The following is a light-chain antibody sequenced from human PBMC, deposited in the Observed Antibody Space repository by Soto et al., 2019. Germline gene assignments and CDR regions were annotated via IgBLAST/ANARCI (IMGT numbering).Light chain of an antibody. CDR2: DVS. J-gene: IGLJ2*01. CDR3: STYASNRDVI. V-gene: IGLV2-14*01. CDR1: SSDVGGHTY. Sequence: QSALTQPASVSGSPGQSITISCTGTSSDVGGHTYVSWYQQHPGKAPKLRIFDVSNRPAGVSNRFSGSKSGNTASLTISGLQAEDEADYYCSTYASNRDVIFGGGTKLTVL.